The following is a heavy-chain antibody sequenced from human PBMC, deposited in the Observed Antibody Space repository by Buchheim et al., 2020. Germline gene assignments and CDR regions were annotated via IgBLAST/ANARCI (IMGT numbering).Heavy chain of an antibody. CDR3: ARVSGTTKLYWFDP. J-gene: IGHJ5*02. Sequence: QVQLQQWGAGLLKPSETLSLTCAVSGGSFSGYYWSWIRQPPGKGLEWIGEINHSGSTNYNPSLKSRVTISVDTSKNQFSLKLSSVTAADTAVYYCARVSGTTKLYWFDPWGQGTL. CDR2: INHSGST. V-gene: IGHV4-34*01. CDR1: GGSFSGYY. D-gene: IGHD1-7*01.